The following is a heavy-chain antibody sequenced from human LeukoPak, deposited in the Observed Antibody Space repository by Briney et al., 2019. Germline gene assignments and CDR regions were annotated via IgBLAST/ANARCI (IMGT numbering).Heavy chain of an antibody. J-gene: IGHJ4*02. V-gene: IGHV1-2*02. CDR3: ARPLTNDYGGLFDY. D-gene: IGHD4-23*01. CDR2: INPNSGGT. CDR1: GYTFTVYY. Sequence: ASVKVSCKASGYTFTVYYMHWVRQAPGQGLEWMGWINPNSGGTNYAQKFQGRVTMTRDTSISTAYMELSRLRSDDTAVYYCARPLTNDYGGLFDYWGQGTLVTVSS.